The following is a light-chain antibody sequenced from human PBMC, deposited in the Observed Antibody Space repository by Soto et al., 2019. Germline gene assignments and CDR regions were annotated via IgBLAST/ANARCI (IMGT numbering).Light chain of an antibody. CDR1: STEVGSYNY. J-gene: IGLJ2*01. CDR3: SSYTTRVALGVR. V-gene: IGLV2-14*03. Sequence: QSVLTQPASGSGSPGQSITISCTGTSTEVGSYNYACWFQQYPGKAPKLIIYDVTNRPSGVSNRFPGSKSGTTASLTISGLQPEDEGDYYCSSYTTRVALGVRFGGGTKLTVL. CDR2: DVT.